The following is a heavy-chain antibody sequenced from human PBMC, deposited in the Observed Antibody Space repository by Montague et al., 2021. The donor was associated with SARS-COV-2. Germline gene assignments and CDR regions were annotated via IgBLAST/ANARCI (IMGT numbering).Heavy chain of an antibody. J-gene: IGHJ3*02. CDR3: ARAAQKQYVLLWFGELLHDAFDI. V-gene: IGHV3-30-3*01. D-gene: IGHD3-10*01. CDR2: ISYDGSNK. Sequence: SLRLSFAASGFTFSSYAMHWVRQAPGKGLEWVAVISYDGSNKYYADSVKGRFTISRDNSKNTLYLQMNSLRAEDTAVYYCARAAQKQYVLLWFGELLHDAFDIWGLGTMVTVSS. CDR1: GFTFSSYA.